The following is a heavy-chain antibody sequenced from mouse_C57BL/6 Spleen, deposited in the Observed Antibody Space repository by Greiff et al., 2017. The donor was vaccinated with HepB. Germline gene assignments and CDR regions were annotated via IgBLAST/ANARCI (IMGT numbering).Heavy chain of an antibody. CDR1: GYTFTSYT. Sequence: VQLQQSGAELARPGASVKMSCKASGYTFTSYTMHWVKQRPGQGLEWIGYISPSRGYTKYNQKFKDKDTLTADKSSSTAYMQLSSLTSEDSAVYYCARRGREAMDYWGKGTSVTVSS. CDR3: ARRGREAMDY. J-gene: IGHJ4*01. V-gene: IGHV1-4*01. CDR2: ISPSRGYT. D-gene: IGHD3-3*01.